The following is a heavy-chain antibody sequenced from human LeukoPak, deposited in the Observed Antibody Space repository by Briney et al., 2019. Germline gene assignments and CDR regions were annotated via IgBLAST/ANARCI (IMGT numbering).Heavy chain of an antibody. CDR1: GFTFDDYA. V-gene: IGHV3-43*02. J-gene: IGHJ4*02. D-gene: IGHD2-15*01. CDR2: ISGDGGST. CDR3: AKDSRGYCSGGSCYWSPFDY. Sequence: GGSLRLSCAASGFTFDDYAMHWVRQAPGKGLEWVSLISGDGGSTYYADSVKCRFTISRDNSKNSLYLQMNSLRTEDTALYYCAKDSRGYCSGGSCYWSPFDYWGQGTLVTVSS.